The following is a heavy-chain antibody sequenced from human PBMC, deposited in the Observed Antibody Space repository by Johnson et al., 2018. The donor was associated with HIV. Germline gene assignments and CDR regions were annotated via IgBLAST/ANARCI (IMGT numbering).Heavy chain of an antibody. CDR1: GFTFSNFA. V-gene: IGHV3-30*02. D-gene: IGHD7-27*01. Sequence: QVQLVESGGGVVPPGGSLRLSCAASGFTFSNFAMHWVRQAPGKGLEWVAIIRYDGSNKYYADSVKGRFTISRDNSQKTLYLQMGSLRAEDMALYYCASTDTGDLRYDGFDIWGQGTMVFVSS. J-gene: IGHJ3*02. CDR2: IRYDGSNK. CDR3: ASTDTGDLRYDGFDI.